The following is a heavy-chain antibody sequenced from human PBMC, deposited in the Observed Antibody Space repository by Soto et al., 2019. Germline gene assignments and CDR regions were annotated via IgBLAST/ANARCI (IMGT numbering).Heavy chain of an antibody. CDR3: ARSYIVVVPAAQTGWYFDY. J-gene: IGHJ4*02. CDR1: GGSVSSGSYY. D-gene: IGHD2-2*01. Sequence: QVQLQESGPGLVKPSETLSLTCTVSGGSVSSGSYYWSWIRQPPGKGLEWIGYIYYSGSTNYNPSLKRRVTISVDTSKIQFSLKLSSVTAADTAVYYCARSYIVVVPAAQTGWYFDYWGQGTLVTVSS. CDR2: IYYSGST. V-gene: IGHV4-61*01.